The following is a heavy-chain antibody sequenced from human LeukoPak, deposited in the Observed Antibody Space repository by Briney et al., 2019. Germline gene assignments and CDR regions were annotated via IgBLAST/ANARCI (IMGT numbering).Heavy chain of an antibody. Sequence: HSGGSLRLSCGASGFNFSNYWMNWVRQAPGKGLEWVANINQDGSEKYYVDSVKGRFTISRDNAKNSLFLQINSLRADDTAVYYCARDDGYYYGSGSHWGQGTLVTVSS. CDR1: GFNFSNYW. D-gene: IGHD3-10*01. V-gene: IGHV3-7*03. CDR2: INQDGSEK. CDR3: ARDDGYYYGSGSH. J-gene: IGHJ4*02.